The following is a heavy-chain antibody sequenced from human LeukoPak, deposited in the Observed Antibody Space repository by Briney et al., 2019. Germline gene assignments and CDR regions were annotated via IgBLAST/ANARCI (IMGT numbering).Heavy chain of an antibody. D-gene: IGHD3-10*02. CDR1: GFTFSSYW. CDR3: ARAHVLLGAFDI. V-gene: IGHV3-74*01. J-gene: IGHJ3*02. CDR2: INTDGSST. Sequence: PGGSLRLSFAASGFTFSSYWMHWVRQAPGKGLVWVSRINTDGSSTSYADSVKGRFTISRDNAKNTLYLQMNSLRAEDTAVYYCARAHVLLGAFDIWGQGTMVTVSS.